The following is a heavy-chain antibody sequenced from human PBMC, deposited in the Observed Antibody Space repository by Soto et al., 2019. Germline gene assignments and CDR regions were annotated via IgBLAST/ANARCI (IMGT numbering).Heavy chain of an antibody. CDR3: ARLGGSYAVPHFDY. CDR1: GGSINHY. Sequence: SETLSLTCIVSGGSINHYWTWIRQPPGKGLEWMGYIYYSGTTTNYNPSLKSRVTLSVDTSKNQFSLKLSSVTAADTAVYYCARLGGSYAVPHFDYWGQGTLVTVSS. CDR2: IYYSGTT. D-gene: IGHD1-26*01. V-gene: IGHV4-59*08. J-gene: IGHJ4*02.